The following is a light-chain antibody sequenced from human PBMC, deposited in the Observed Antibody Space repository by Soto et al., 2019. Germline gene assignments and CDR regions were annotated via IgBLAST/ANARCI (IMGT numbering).Light chain of an antibody. CDR2: KAS. CDR1: QSISSW. CDR3: QQYCSYSPRT. V-gene: IGKV1-5*03. J-gene: IGKJ4*01. Sequence: DIRMTQSPSTLSASVGDRVTITCRASQSISSWLAWYQQKPGKAPNLLIYKASSLESGVPSRFSGCESWSEFSLTISSLHPHDFSAYFCQQYCSYSPRTFGWWTNVEIK.